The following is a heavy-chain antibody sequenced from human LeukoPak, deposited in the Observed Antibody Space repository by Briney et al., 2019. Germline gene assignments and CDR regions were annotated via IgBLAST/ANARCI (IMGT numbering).Heavy chain of an antibody. J-gene: IGHJ4*02. CDR3: AGLFLGDHDPFDY. CDR2: ISSSSSYI. V-gene: IGHV3-21*04. Sequence: GGSLRLSCAASGFTFSSYSMNWVRQAPGKGLEWVSSISSSSSYIYYADSVKGRFTISRDNAKNSLYLQMNSLRAEDTAVYYCAGLFLGDHDPFDYWGQGTLVTVSS. CDR1: GFTFSSYS. D-gene: IGHD4-17*01.